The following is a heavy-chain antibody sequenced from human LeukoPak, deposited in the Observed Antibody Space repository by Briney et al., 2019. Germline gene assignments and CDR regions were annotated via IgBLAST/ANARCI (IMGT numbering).Heavy chain of an antibody. Sequence: ASVKASCKASGYTFTGFHIHWVRQAPGQGLEYMGWINPNSGDTNYAQKFQGRVTMTRDTSISTAYMELSSLRFDDTAVYYCTTSPGDPFDYWGQGTLVTVSS. D-gene: IGHD3-16*01. CDR3: TTSPGDPFDY. J-gene: IGHJ4*02. CDR1: GYTFTGFH. V-gene: IGHV1-2*02. CDR2: INPNSGDT.